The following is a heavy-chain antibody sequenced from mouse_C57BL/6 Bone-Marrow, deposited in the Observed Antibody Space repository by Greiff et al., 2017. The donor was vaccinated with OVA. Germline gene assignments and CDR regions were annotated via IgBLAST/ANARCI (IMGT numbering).Heavy chain of an antibody. V-gene: IGHV6-3*01. CDR2: IRLKSDNYAT. Sequence: EVKLVESGGGLVQPGGSMKLSCVASGFTFSNYWMNWVRQSPEKGLEWVAQIRLKSDNYATHYAESVKGRFTISRDDCKSSVYLQMNNLRAEDTGIYYCTDLWYFDVWGTGTTVTVSS. J-gene: IGHJ1*03. CDR1: GFTFSNYW. CDR3: TDLWYFDV.